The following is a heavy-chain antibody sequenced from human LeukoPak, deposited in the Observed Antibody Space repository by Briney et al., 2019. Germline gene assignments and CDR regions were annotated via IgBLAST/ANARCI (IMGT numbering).Heavy chain of an antibody. Sequence: GESLKISCKGTGSTFTSYWIGWVRQMPGKGLGWMGIIYPGDSVTRYSPSFQGQVTISADKSISTAYLQWSSLKASDTAMYYCARRGDGYNLNFDYWGQGTLVTVSS. V-gene: IGHV5-51*01. D-gene: IGHD5-24*01. CDR2: IYPGDSVT. CDR1: GSTFTSYW. J-gene: IGHJ4*02. CDR3: ARRGDGYNLNFDY.